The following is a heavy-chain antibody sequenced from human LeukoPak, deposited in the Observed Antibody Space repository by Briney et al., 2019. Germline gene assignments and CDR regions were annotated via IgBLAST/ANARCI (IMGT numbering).Heavy chain of an antibody. V-gene: IGHV1-2*02. D-gene: IGHD5-18*01. Sequence: GASVKLFCTASGYTFTGYYMHWVRQAPGQGLEWMGGINPNIGGTNYAQKFPGRVTMTKDPSISTAYMELSRLRSDDTAVYYCARDHAEQLKLKYYFDYCGQGTLVTLSS. CDR1: GYTFTGYY. CDR2: INPNIGGT. CDR3: ARDHAEQLKLKYYFDY. J-gene: IGHJ4*02.